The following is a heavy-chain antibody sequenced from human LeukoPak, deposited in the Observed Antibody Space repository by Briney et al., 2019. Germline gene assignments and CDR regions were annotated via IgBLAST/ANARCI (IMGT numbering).Heavy chain of an antibody. V-gene: IGHV3-7*01. J-gene: IGHJ5*02. CDR3: ARDMAHYDILTGYLNWFDP. CDR1: GFTFSSYW. D-gene: IGHD3-9*01. Sequence: PGGSLRLSCAASGFTFSSYWMSWVRQAPGKGLEWVANIKQDGSEKYYVDSVKGRFTISRDNAKNSLYLQMNSLRAEDTAVYYCARDMAHYDILTGYLNWFDPWGQGTLVTVSS. CDR2: IKQDGSEK.